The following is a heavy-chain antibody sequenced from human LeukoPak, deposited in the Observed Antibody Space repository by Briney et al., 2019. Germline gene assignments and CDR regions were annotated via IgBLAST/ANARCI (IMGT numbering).Heavy chain of an antibody. J-gene: IGHJ3*02. CDR1: GGSISSSSYY. V-gene: IGHV4-39*07. D-gene: IGHD3-10*01. Sequence: SETLSLTCTVSGGSISSSSYYWGWIRQPPGKGLDWIGNIYSSGSTYYNPSLKSRVTISVDTSKNQFSLKLNSVTAADTAVYYCARVLWFGGAGARDSMKNAFDIWGQGTMVTVSS. CDR2: IYSSGST. CDR3: ARVLWFGGAGARDSMKNAFDI.